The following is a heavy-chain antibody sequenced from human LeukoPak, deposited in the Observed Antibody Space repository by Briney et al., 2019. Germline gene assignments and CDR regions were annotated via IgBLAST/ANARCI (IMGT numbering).Heavy chain of an antibody. V-gene: IGHV4-4*07. J-gene: IGHJ2*01. CDR3: ARAERLHHWYFDL. D-gene: IGHD4-4*01. CDR1: GGSISSYY. CDR2: IYTSVST. Sequence: SETLSLTCTVSGGSISSYYWSWIRQPAGKGLEWIGRIYTSVSTNYNPSLKSRVTMSVDTSKNQFSLKRSSVTAADTAVYYCARAERLHHWYFDLWGRGTLVTVSS.